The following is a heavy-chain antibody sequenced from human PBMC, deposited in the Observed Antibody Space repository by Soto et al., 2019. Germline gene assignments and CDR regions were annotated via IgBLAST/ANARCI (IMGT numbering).Heavy chain of an antibody. J-gene: IGHJ6*02. Sequence: GCLRFSCAASGFTFSNAWMNCVRQAPGKGLEWVGRIKSKTDGGTTDYAAPVKGRFTISRDDSKNTLYLQMNSLKTEDTAVYYCTTAPIQLWAYYYYYSGMDVWGQGTTVTVSS. D-gene: IGHD5-18*01. V-gene: IGHV3-15*07. CDR1: GFTFSNAW. CDR2: IKSKTDGGTT. CDR3: TTAPIQLWAYYYYYSGMDV.